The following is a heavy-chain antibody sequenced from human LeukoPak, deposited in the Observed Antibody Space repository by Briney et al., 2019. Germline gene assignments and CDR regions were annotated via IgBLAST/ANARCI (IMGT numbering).Heavy chain of an antibody. CDR1: GFTFSSYA. D-gene: IGHD5-18*01. V-gene: IGHV3-23*01. J-gene: IGHJ4*02. CDR3: AKHSGYSYGYYFDY. Sequence: GGCLRLSCAAPGFTFSSYAMSWVRQAPGKGLEWVSAISGSGGSTYYADSVKGRFTISRDNSKNTLYLQMNSLRAEDTAVYYCAKHSGYSYGYYFDYWGQGTLVTVSS. CDR2: ISGSGGST.